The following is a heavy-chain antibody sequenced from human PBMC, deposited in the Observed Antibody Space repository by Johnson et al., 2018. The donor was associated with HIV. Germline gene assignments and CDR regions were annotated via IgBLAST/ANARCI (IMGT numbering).Heavy chain of an antibody. D-gene: IGHD6-6*01. CDR1: GFAFSNYA. V-gene: IGHV3-23*04. J-gene: IGHJ3*02. CDR3: ARVAQSIAARPEAFDI. Sequence: VQLVESGGGLVQPGGSLRLSCAASGFAFSNYAMTWVRQAPGKGLEWVSSITGSGGNTYDADSVKGRFTISRDNSKNTLYLQMNSLRAGDTALYYCARVAQSIAARPEAFDIWGQGTMVTVSS. CDR2: ITGSGGNT.